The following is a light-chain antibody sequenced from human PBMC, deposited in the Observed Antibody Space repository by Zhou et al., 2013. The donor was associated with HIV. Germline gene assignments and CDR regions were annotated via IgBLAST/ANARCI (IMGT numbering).Light chain of an antibody. V-gene: IGKV3-20*01. CDR1: QSVGSN. CDR3: HQYGSSPLT. Sequence: IVLTQSPAALSVSPGERATLSCRASQSVGSNLAWYQXKPGQAPRLLIYGASSRATGVPDRFSGSGSGTDFTLTISRLEPEDFAVFYCHQYGSSPLTFGQGTKVEIK. J-gene: IGKJ1*01. CDR2: GAS.